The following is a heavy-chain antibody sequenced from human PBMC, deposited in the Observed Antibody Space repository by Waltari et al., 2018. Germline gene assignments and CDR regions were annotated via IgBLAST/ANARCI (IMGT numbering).Heavy chain of an antibody. D-gene: IGHD6-19*01. CDR3: ARDRTRWLVSICDY. CDR1: GYHFTSYG. CDR2: ISAYNGNT. J-gene: IGHJ4*02. V-gene: IGHV1-18*01. Sequence: QVQLVQSGAEVKKPGASVKVSCKASGYHFTSYGISWVRQSPVQGLEWMGWISAYNGNTNYAQKLQGRVTMTTDTSTSTAYMELRSLRSDDTAVYYCARDRTRWLVSICDYWGQGTLVTVSS.